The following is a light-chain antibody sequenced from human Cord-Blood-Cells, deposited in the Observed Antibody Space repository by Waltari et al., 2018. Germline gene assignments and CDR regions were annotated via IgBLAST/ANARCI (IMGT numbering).Light chain of an antibody. CDR3: SSYTSSSTGV. V-gene: IGLV2-14*03. Sequence: QSALTQPASVSGSPGQSLTISCTGTRSDVGGYNYVSWYQQHPGKAPKLMIYDVSNRPSGVSNRFSGSKSGNTASLTISGLQAEDEADYYCSSYTSSSTGVFGTGTKVTVL. CDR2: DVS. J-gene: IGLJ1*01. CDR1: RSDVGGYNY.